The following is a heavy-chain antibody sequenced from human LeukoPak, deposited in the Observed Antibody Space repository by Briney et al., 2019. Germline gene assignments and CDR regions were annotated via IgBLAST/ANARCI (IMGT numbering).Heavy chain of an antibody. CDR3: ARASYYYDTSGLGAFDI. V-gene: IGHV3-9*01. D-gene: IGHD3-22*01. Sequence: GGSLRLSCAASGFIFNDPAMYWVRQPPGKGPECVPSITWDSTNTGYADSVKGRFTISRDNAKNSLYLQMNSLRPEDTALYYCARASYYYDTSGLGAFDIWGQGTMVTVSS. CDR2: ITWDSTNT. CDR1: GFIFNDPA. J-gene: IGHJ3*02.